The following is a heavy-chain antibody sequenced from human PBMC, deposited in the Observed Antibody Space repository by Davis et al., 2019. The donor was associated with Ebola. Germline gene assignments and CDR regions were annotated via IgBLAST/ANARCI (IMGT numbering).Heavy chain of an antibody. D-gene: IGHD3-3*01. CDR3: AKDKNYDFWSGYPHDAFDI. J-gene: IGHJ3*02. Sequence: PSETLSLTCAASGFTFSSYAMSWVRQAPGKGLEWVSAISGSGGSTYYADSVKGRFTISRDNSKNTLYLQMNSLRAEDTAIYYCAKDKNYDFWSGYPHDAFDIWGQGTMVTASS. CDR1: GFTFSSYA. CDR2: ISGSGGST. V-gene: IGHV3-23*01.